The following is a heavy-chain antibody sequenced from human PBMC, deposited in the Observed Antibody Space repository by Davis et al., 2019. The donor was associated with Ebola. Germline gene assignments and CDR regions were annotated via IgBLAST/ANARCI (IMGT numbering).Heavy chain of an antibody. Sequence: GESLKISCAASGFTFSDYYMSWIRQAPGKGLEWVSAISGSGGSTYYADSVKGRFTISRDNSKNTLYLQMNSLRAEDTAVYYCAKRGNDYGYYFDYWGQGTLVTVSS. CDR3: AKRGNDYGYYFDY. J-gene: IGHJ4*02. V-gene: IGHV3-23*01. CDR2: ISGSGGST. D-gene: IGHD4-17*01. CDR1: GFTFSDYY.